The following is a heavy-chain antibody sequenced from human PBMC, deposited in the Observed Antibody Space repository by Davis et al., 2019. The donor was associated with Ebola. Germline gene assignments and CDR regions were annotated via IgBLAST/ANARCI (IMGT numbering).Heavy chain of an antibody. D-gene: IGHD1-1*01. CDR3: ARDHPPRHSIPTYGMDV. CDR2: IYSGGST. V-gene: IGHV3-53*01. Sequence: GESLKISCAASGFTVSSNYMSWVRQAPGKGLEWVSVIYSGGSTYYADSVKGRFTISRDNSKNTLYLQMNSLRAEDTAVYYCARDHPPRHSIPTYGMDVWGQGTTVTVSS. J-gene: IGHJ6*02. CDR1: GFTVSSNY.